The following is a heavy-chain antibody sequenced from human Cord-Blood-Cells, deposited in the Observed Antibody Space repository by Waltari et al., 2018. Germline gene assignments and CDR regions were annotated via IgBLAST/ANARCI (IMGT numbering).Heavy chain of an antibody. J-gene: IGHJ3*02. CDR2: MNPNSGNT. D-gene: IGHD2-2*01. Sequence: QLVQSGAEVKKPGASVMVYCKASGYTFTRHEINRVRQAPGQGLGWIGWMNPNSGNTGDEQKFQGRVTITRNTSISTAYMELSSLRSEDTAVYYCASLDPQRYAFDIWGQGTMVTVSS. CDR3: ASLDPQRYAFDI. CDR1: GYTFTRHE. V-gene: IGHV1-8*03.